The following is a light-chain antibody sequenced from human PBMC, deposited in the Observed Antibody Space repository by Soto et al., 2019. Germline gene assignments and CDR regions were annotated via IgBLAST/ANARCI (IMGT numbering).Light chain of an antibody. CDR3: QKYGSSRWT. J-gene: IGKJ1*01. Sequence: EIVLTQSPGTLSLSPGERATLSCRASQSVSSSYLAWYQQKTGQAPRILIYGASSRATGIPDRFSGSGSGTDLTLTISRLEPEDFAVYYCQKYGSSRWTFGQGTKVDIK. CDR2: GAS. CDR1: QSVSSSY. V-gene: IGKV3-20*01.